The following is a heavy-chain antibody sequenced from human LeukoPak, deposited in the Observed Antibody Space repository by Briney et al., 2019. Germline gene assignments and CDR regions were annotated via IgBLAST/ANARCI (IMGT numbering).Heavy chain of an antibody. J-gene: IGHJ4*02. CDR2: INPNSGGT. D-gene: IGHD5-18*01. Sequence: ASVKVSCKASGNTFTSYDMHWVRQAPGQGLEWMGWINPNSGGTNYAQKFQGRVTMTTDTSTFTAYMEMRSLRSDDTAVYYCARNVDTAMVTPDYWGQGTLVTVSS. V-gene: IGHV1-2*02. CDR3: ARNVDTAMVTPDY. CDR1: GNTFTSYD.